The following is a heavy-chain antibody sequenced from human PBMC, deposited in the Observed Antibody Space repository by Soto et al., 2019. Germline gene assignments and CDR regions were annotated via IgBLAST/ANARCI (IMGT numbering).Heavy chain of an antibody. CDR1: GFTFSDHA. J-gene: IGHJ4*02. CDR2: ISGGGSGA. D-gene: IGHD2-15*01. Sequence: EVQLLESGVGLVQPGGSLRLSCTASGFTFSDHAMTWVRQAPGKGLEWLSGISGGGSGAYYADSVKGRFTVSRAHSNNTLFLQMDSLRVEDTAVYYCAIDLWWYTHWGQGTLVTVSS. CDR3: AIDLWWYTH. V-gene: IGHV3-23*01.